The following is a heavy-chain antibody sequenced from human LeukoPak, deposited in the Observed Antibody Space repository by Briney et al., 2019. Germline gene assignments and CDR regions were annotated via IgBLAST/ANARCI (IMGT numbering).Heavy chain of an antibody. J-gene: IGHJ4*02. CDR1: GFAFGDYA. CDR2: IRRKSDGATT. Sequence: GGSLRLSCTASGFAFGDYAMSWFRQAPGKGLDWIAFIRRKSDGATTEYAASVKGRFTISRDDSKSIAYLQMNSLKTEDTAVYYCSRDISEWLAPIYLDYWGQGTPVTVSS. V-gene: IGHV3-49*03. D-gene: IGHD6-19*01. CDR3: SRDISEWLAPIYLDY.